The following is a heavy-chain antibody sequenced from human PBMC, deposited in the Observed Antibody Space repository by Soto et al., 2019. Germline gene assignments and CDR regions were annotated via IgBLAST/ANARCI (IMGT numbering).Heavy chain of an antibody. CDR2: IYYGGST. V-gene: IGHV4-31*03. D-gene: IGHD3-22*01. CDR1: GGSISSGGYY. CDR3: ARGGYYYENSGQNAYDY. Sequence: SSETLSLTCTVSGGSISSGGYYWSWIRQHPGKGLEWIGYIYYGGSTYYNPSLKSRATISGDTSKNQFSLKLSSVTAADTAVYYCARGGYYYENSGQNAYDYWGQGILVTVSS. J-gene: IGHJ4*01.